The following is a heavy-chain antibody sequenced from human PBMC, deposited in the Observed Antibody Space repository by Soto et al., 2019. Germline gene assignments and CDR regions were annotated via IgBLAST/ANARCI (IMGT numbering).Heavy chain of an antibody. Sequence: QVQLVQSGAEVKKPGSSVKVSCKASGGTFSSRTISWVRQAPGQGLEWMGRIIPILGIANFAQKFQGRVTITADKSTSTAYMELSSLRSEDTAVYYCAREGVVRGVTIGGWYLDLWGRGTLVTVSS. J-gene: IGHJ2*01. V-gene: IGHV1-69*08. CDR2: IIPILGIA. D-gene: IGHD3-10*01. CDR1: GGTFSSRT. CDR3: AREGVVRGVTIGGWYLDL.